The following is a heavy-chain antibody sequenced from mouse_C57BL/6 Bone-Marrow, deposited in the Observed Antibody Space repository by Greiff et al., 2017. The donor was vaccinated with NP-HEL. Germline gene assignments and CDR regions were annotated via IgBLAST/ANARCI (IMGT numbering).Heavy chain of an antibody. Sequence: QVQLQQPGAELVKPGASVKLSCKASGYTFTSYWMHWVKQRPGRGLEWIGRIAPNSGGTKYNEKFKSKATLPVDKPSSTAYMQLSSLTSEDSAVYYCARYPLLRLYYFDYWGQGTTLTVSS. D-gene: IGHD1-1*01. CDR1: GYTFTSYW. J-gene: IGHJ2*01. CDR2: IAPNSGGT. CDR3: ARYPLLRLYYFDY. V-gene: IGHV1-72*01.